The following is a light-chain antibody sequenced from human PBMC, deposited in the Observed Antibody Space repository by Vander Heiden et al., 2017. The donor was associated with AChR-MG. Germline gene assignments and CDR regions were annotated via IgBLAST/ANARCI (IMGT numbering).Light chain of an antibody. Sequence: SYELTQPPSVSVSPGKTASITCSVEEFGDKDACWLQQKPGQSPVLVIYQDNKRPSGIPERFSGSTSGNTATLTISGTQAMDEADYYCQAWGLSTVVFGGGTKLTVL. CDR1: EFGDKD. V-gene: IGLV3-1*01. CDR3: QAWGLSTVV. CDR2: QDN. J-gene: IGLJ2*01.